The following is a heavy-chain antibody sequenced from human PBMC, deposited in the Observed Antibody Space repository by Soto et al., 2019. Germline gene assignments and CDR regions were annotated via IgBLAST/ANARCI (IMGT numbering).Heavy chain of an antibody. CDR2: ISYDGSNT. V-gene: IGHV3-30-3*01. J-gene: IGHJ4*02. CDR1: GFTVSTYA. CDR3: ARDWGSNWDTRDRWDC. Sequence: QVQLVESGGGVVQPGRSLRLSCAASGFTVSTYAMHWDRQAPGKGLQWVAVISYDGSNTYYADSVKGRFTISRDNSNNTLYLQMNSLRTEDTAVYYCARDWGSNWDTRDRWDCWGQGTLVTVSS. D-gene: IGHD7-27*01.